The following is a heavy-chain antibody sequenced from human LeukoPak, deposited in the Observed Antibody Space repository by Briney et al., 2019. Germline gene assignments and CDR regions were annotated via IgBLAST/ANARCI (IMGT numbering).Heavy chain of an antibody. CDR3: ASRGDGYIDY. CDR2: INPSGGST. J-gene: IGHJ4*02. CDR1: GYIFTSYC. D-gene: IGHD5-24*01. Sequence: ASVKVSCKASGYIFTSYCMHWVRQAPGQGLEWMGIINPSGGSTTSPQKFQGRVTMTSDTSTSTVYMELSSLRSEDTAVYYCASRGDGYIDYWGQGTLVTVSS. V-gene: IGHV1-46*01.